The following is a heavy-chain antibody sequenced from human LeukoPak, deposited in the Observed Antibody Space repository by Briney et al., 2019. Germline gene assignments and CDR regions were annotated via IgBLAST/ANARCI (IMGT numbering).Heavy chain of an antibody. J-gene: IGHJ4*02. CDR1: GYTFTGYY. CDR3: ARVLETTRYYFDY. Sequence: ASVKVSCKASGYTFTGYYMHWVRQAPGQGLEWMGWINPNSGGTNYAQKFQGRVTMTRDTSISTAYMGLSRLRSDDTAVYYCARVLETTRYYFDYWGQGTLVTVSS. CDR2: INPNSGGT. D-gene: IGHD4-11*01. V-gene: IGHV1-2*02.